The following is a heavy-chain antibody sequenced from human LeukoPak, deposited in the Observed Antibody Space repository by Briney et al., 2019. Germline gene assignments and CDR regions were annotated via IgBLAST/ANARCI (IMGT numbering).Heavy chain of an antibody. V-gene: IGHV3-21*04. CDR2: ITSDSSYV. CDR3: AKDLRLRYFTY. J-gene: IGHJ4*02. D-gene: IGHD3-9*01. Sequence: GGSLRLSCAASGFTFSSYNMNWVRQAPGKGLEWVSSITSDSSYVFYADSVKGRFTISRDNSKNTLYLQMNSLRAEDTAVYHCAKDLRLRYFTYWGQGTLVTVSS. CDR1: GFTFSSYN.